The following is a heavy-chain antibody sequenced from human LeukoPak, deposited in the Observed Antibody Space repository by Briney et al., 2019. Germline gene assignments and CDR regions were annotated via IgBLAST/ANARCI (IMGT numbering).Heavy chain of an antibody. V-gene: IGHV4-4*07. J-gene: IGHJ5*02. CDR1: GGSLSNSH. Sequence: SETLSLTCTVSGGSLSNSHWSWIRQPAGKGLEWIGIIYKTGSTNYNPSLKSRVTISRDTSKNQFSLKLRSVTAADTAVYYCASDLTTPPYSWFDPWGQGTLVTVSS. CDR3: ASDLTTPPYSWFDP. D-gene: IGHD4/OR15-4a*01. CDR2: IYKTGST.